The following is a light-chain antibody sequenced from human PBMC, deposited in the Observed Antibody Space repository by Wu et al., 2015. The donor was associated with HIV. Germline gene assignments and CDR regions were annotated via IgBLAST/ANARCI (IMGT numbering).Light chain of an antibody. J-gene: IGKJ2*01. CDR3: LQDYNYPQT. CDR2: WSS. CDR1: ESLSDR. V-gene: IGKV1-5*03. Sequence: DIQMTQSPSTLSASVGDRVTITCRASESLSDRLAWYQQKPGKAPQLLIYWSSSLETAVPSRFSGSGSETEFTLTISSLQPDDFATYYCLQDYNYPQTFGQGTKLEIK.